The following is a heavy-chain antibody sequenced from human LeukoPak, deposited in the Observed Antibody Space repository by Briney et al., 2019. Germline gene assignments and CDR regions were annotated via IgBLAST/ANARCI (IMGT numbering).Heavy chain of an antibody. CDR2: IKQDGSEK. CDR1: GFTFSSYW. J-gene: IGHJ4*02. D-gene: IGHD5-12*01. Sequence: GGSLRLSCAASGFTFSSYWMSWVRQAPGKGLEWVANIKQDGSEKYYVDSVKGRFTISRDNAKNSLYLQMNSLRAEDTAVYYCARSPGDGYAEYFDYWGQGTLVTVSS. CDR3: ARSPGDGYAEYFDY. V-gene: IGHV3-7*01.